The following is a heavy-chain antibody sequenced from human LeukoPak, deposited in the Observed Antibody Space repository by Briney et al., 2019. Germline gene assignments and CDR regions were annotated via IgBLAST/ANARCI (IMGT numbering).Heavy chain of an antibody. D-gene: IGHD2-2*01. CDR3: ASGCSSTTCLGY. CDR2: IKQDGSEK. V-gene: IGHV3-7*01. CDR1: GCTVRSYW. J-gene: IGHJ4*02. Sequence: PGGSLRLSCAASGCTVRSYWMSWVRQAPGKGLEWVANIKQDGSEKYYVDSVKGRFTISRDNAKNSLYLQMNSLRAEDTAVYYCASGCSSTTCLGYWGQGTPVTVSS.